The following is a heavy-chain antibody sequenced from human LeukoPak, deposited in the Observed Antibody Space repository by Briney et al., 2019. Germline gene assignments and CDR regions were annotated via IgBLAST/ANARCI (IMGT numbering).Heavy chain of an antibody. Sequence: PSETLSLTCTVSGGSISSDYWSWIRQPPGKGLEWIGYVSYSGSTNYNSTLKSRATISVDTSKNQFSLKLSSVTAADTAVYYCARGYCSGGTCYRTFFDYWGQGTLVTVSS. J-gene: IGHJ4*02. CDR1: GGSISSDY. V-gene: IGHV4-59*01. CDR2: VSYSGST. D-gene: IGHD2-15*01. CDR3: ARGYCSGGTCYRTFFDY.